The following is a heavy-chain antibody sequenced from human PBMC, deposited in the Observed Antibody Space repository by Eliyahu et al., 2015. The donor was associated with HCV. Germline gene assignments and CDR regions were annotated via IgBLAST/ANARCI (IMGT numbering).Heavy chain of an antibody. V-gene: IGHV4-59*01. CDR3: ARGPVEMATIYYYYMDV. CDR2: IYYNGNT. Sequence: QVQLQESGPGLVKPSETLSLTCTVXGGSINSYFWSWIRQSPGQGLEWIGYIYYNGNTNYNPSLSRRVTFSVDTSKNQFSLKLRSVTAADTAVYYCARGPVEMATIYYYYMDVWGKGTTVSVS. D-gene: IGHD5-24*01. J-gene: IGHJ6*03. CDR1: GGSINSYF.